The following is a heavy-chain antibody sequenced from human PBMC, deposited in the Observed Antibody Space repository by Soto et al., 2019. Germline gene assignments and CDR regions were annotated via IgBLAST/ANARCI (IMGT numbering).Heavy chain of an antibody. CDR1: GGTFSSYA. D-gene: IGHD1-26*01. CDR2: IIPIFGTA. CDR3: ARPPPSGTNGMDV. Sequence: ASVKVSCKASGGTFSSYAISWVRQAPGQGLEWMGGIIPIFGTANYAQKFQGRVTITADESTSTAYMELSSLRSEDTAVYYCARPPPSGTNGMDVWGQGTTVTVSS. V-gene: IGHV1-69*13. J-gene: IGHJ6*02.